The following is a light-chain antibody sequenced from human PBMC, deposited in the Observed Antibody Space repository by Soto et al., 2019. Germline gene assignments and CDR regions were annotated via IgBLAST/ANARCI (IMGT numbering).Light chain of an antibody. CDR2: AAS. CDR1: QSISSY. Sequence: DIQMTQSPSSLSASVGDRFTITCRASQSISSYLNWYQQKPGKAPKLLIYAASSLQSGVPSRFSGSVSGTDFTLTISSLQPEDFATYYCQQSYSNHRTFGQGTKVDIK. V-gene: IGKV1-39*01. CDR3: QQSYSNHRT. J-gene: IGKJ1*01.